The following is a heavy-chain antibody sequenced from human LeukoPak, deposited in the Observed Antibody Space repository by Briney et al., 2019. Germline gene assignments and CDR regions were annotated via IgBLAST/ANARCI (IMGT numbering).Heavy chain of an antibody. V-gene: IGHV4-39*01. J-gene: IGHJ4*02. CDR2: IYYSGST. D-gene: IGHD6-19*01. CDR1: GGSISSSSYY. Sequence: PSETLSLTCTVSGGSISSSSYYWGWIRQPPGKGLEWIGSIYYSGSTYYNPSLKSRVTISVDTSKNQFSLKLSSVTAADTAVYYCARQGLAVADRFDYWGQGTLVTVSS. CDR3: ARQGLAVADRFDY.